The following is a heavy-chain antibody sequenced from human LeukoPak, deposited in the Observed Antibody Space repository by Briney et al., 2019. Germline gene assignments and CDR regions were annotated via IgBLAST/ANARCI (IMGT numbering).Heavy chain of an antibody. CDR3: TRVPKTLFGSGGYFDY. D-gene: IGHD2-15*01. Sequence: GGSLRLSCAASGFTFSSYAMHWVRQAPGKGLEWVSRINGDGSNTRYADSVKGRFTISRDNAKSTLYLQMNSLRAEDTAVYYCTRVPKTLFGSGGYFDYWGQGTLVTVSS. V-gene: IGHV3-74*01. CDR1: GFTFSSYA. CDR2: INGDGSNT. J-gene: IGHJ4*02.